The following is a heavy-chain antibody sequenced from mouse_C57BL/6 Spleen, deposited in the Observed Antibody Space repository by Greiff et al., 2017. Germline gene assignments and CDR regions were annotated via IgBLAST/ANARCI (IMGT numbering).Heavy chain of an antibody. Sequence: VQLQQSGAELVRPGASVKLSCTASGFNIKDDYMHWVKQRPEQGLEWIGWIEPENGDTEYASKFQGKATITADTSSNTAYLQLSSLTSEDTAVYYCTTGTWFAYWGQGTLVTVSA. CDR3: TTGTWFAY. CDR2: IEPENGDT. J-gene: IGHJ3*01. D-gene: IGHD3-3*01. CDR1: GFNIKDDY. V-gene: IGHV14-4*01.